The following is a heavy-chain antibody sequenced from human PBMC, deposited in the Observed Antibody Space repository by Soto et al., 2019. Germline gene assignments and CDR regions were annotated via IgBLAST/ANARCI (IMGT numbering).Heavy chain of an antibody. Sequence: QVQLVESGGGVVQPGRSLRLSCAASGFTFSYYGLLWVRQAPGKGLEWVAVIWYDGSNTYYADSVKGRFTISRDNSKNMLYLQMNSLRAEDTAVYYCVRGGGGSYCSGGSCFLDYWGQGALVTVSS. J-gene: IGHJ4*02. V-gene: IGHV3-33*01. CDR1: GFTFSYYG. CDR2: IWYDGSNT. CDR3: VRGGGGSYCSGGSCFLDY. D-gene: IGHD2-15*01.